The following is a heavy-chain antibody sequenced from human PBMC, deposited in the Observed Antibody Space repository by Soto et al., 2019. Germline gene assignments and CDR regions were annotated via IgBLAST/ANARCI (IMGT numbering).Heavy chain of an antibody. V-gene: IGHV3-23*01. CDR2: ISASGGSI. CDR1: GFSLSDYA. D-gene: IGHD3-3*01. Sequence: EVQLMESGGGLVKPGGTLRLSCVGSGFSLSDYAMSWVRQIPGKGLEWVSAISASGGSIFYADSVKGRFTISRDFRNNTLFLQMNTLKAEDTAFYFCAKDGSGTYYRFFDTWGQGALVTVSS. J-gene: IGHJ4*02. CDR3: AKDGSGTYYRFFDT.